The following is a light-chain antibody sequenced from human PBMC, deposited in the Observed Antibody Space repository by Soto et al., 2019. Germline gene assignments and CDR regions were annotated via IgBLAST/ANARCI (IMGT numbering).Light chain of an antibody. CDR1: TYNIRNHF. CDR3: GTWDSSLSAWI. J-gene: IGLJ2*01. Sequence: QSVLTQPPAVSAAPGQKVTISCSGSTYNIRNHFVSWYQQLPGAAPKLVIYDTDKRPSGIPDRFSASKSGTSTALGITGLQTGDEANFYCGTWDSSLSAWIFGGGTKLTVL. V-gene: IGLV1-51*01. CDR2: DTD.